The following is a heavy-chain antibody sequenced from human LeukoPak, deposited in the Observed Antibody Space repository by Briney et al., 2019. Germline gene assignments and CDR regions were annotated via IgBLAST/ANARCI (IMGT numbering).Heavy chain of an antibody. CDR2: IKQDGGEK. V-gene: IGHV3-7*03. Sequence: SGGSLRLSCAASGFPFSSYWMSWVRQAPGKGLEWVANIKQDGGEKFYVDSVKGRFTISRDNAKNSLFLQMNSLRAEDTAVYYCAKDAAGYCSSTSCLNWFDPWGQGTLVTVSS. J-gene: IGHJ5*02. CDR3: AKDAAGYCSSTSCLNWFDP. CDR1: GFPFSSYW. D-gene: IGHD2-2*01.